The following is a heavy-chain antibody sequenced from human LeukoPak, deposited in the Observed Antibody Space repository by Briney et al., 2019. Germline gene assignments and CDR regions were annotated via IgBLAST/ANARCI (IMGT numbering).Heavy chain of an antibody. D-gene: IGHD4-17*01. CDR2: IIPILGIA. J-gene: IGHJ6*02. V-gene: IGHV1-69*04. Sequence: GSSVKVSCKASGGTFSSYAISWVRQAPGQGLEWMGRIIPILGIANYAQKFQGRVTITADKSTSTVYMELSSLRSEDTAVYYCARGYVDGDPPYYYYYGMDVWGQGTTVTVSS. CDR1: GGTFSSYA. CDR3: ARGYVDGDPPYYYYYGMDV.